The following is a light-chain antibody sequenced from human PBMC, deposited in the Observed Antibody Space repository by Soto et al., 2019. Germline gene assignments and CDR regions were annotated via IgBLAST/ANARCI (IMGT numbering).Light chain of an antibody. CDR1: RSLLYSDGNTY. Sequence: DVVMTPSPLSLPVTLGQPASISCRSSRSLLYSDGNTYLNWFQQRPGQPPRRLIYTVSNRDSGVPDRFSGSGSGTDFTLKISRVEAEEVGVYYCMQSVHWPTGRAFGQGTKVEIK. V-gene: IGKV2-30*01. CDR3: MQSVHWPTGRA. J-gene: IGKJ1*01. CDR2: TVS.